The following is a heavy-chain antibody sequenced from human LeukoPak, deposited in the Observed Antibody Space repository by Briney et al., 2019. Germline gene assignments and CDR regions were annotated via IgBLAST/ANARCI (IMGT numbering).Heavy chain of an antibody. CDR3: TRDALRGSGLFSGDAFDI. Sequence: GGSLRLSCTTSGFTFGDYAMSWVRQAPGKGLEWLGFVRSKTYGGTTEYAASVKGRFTISRDDSKSIACLQINSLITEDTAMYYCTRDALRGSGLFSGDAFDIWGQGTVVTVSS. D-gene: IGHD5-12*01. CDR2: VRSKTYGGTT. J-gene: IGHJ3*02. CDR1: GFTFGDYA. V-gene: IGHV3-49*04.